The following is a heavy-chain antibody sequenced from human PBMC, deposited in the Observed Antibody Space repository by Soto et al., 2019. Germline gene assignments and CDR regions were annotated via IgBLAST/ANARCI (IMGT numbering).Heavy chain of an antibody. CDR2: IIPIFGTA. J-gene: IGHJ3*02. Sequence: QVQLVQSGAEVKKPGSSVKVSCKASGGTFSSYAISWVRQAPGQGLEWMGGIIPIFGTANYAQKFQGRGTIPADESTSTAYMELSSLRSEDTAVYYCARVMVIFGVVIDAFDIWGQGTMVTVSS. D-gene: IGHD3-3*01. CDR3: ARVMVIFGVVIDAFDI. V-gene: IGHV1-69*12. CDR1: GGTFSSYA.